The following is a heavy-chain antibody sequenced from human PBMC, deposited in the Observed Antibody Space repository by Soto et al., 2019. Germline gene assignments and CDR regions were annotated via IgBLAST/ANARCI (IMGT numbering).Heavy chain of an antibody. CDR3: AKASSAWSGSKNYYFDS. D-gene: IGHD6-19*01. J-gene: IGHJ4*02. CDR1: GFTFSDYA. V-gene: IGHV3-23*01. Sequence: EVHLSESGGGVVQPGGSLRLSCVVSGFTFSDYAMDWVRQAPGTGLEWVSEISATGGTTNYADSVKGRYTISRDNSNNTLYLQLTTLRAEDTAMFYCAKASSAWSGSKNYYFDSWGQGALVTVPS. CDR2: ISATGGTT.